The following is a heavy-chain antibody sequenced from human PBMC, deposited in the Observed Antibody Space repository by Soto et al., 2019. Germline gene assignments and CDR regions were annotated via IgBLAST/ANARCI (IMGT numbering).Heavy chain of an antibody. CDR2: IGTAGDT. CDR1: GGPFSSYD. Sequence: GGSLRLSRTASGGPFSSYDMHWVRQATGKGLEWVSAIGTAGDTYYPGSVKGRFTISRENAKNSLYLQMNSLRAGDTAVYYCVRYCSGGSCYRGAFDIWGQGTMVTVSS. J-gene: IGHJ3*02. V-gene: IGHV3-13*01. D-gene: IGHD2-15*01. CDR3: VRYCSGGSCYRGAFDI.